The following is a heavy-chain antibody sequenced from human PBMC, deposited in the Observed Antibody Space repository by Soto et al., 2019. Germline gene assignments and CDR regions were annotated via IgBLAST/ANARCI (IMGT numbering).Heavy chain of an antibody. CDR2: INPNSGGT. V-gene: IGHV1-2*02. CDR3: ARRSMVRGVIISSVWFDP. J-gene: IGHJ5*02. D-gene: IGHD3-10*01. Sequence: ASEKVSCKASGYTFTGYYMHWVRQAPGQGLEWMGWINPNSGGTNYAQKFQGRVTMTRDTSISTAYMELSRLRSDDTAVSYCARRSMVRGVIISSVWFDPWGQGTLVTVSS. CDR1: GYTFTGYY.